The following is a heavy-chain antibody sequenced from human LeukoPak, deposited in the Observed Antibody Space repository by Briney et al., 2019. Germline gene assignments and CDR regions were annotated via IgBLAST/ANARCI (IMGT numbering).Heavy chain of an antibody. CDR2: IYPGDSDT. Sequence: GESLKISCKGSGYSFSNSWIGWVRQLPGKGLEWMGIIYPGDSDTRYSPSFQGQVTISADKSISTAYLQWGSLKASDTAMYYCARLAAITSWFDSWGQGTLVTVSS. D-gene: IGHD5-12*01. CDR3: ARLAAITSWFDS. V-gene: IGHV5-51*01. CDR1: GYSFSNSW. J-gene: IGHJ5*01.